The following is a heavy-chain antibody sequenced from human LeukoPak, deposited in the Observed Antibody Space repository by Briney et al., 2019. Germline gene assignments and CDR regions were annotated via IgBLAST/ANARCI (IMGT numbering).Heavy chain of an antibody. Sequence: GASVKVSCEASGYTFTSYGISWVRQAPGQGLEWMGWISAYNGNTNYAQKLQGRVTMTTDTSTSTAYMELRSLRSDDTAVYYCARDLYYDSSGQRYYYGMDVWGQGTTVTVSS. V-gene: IGHV1-18*01. CDR2: ISAYNGNT. CDR1: GYTFTSYG. D-gene: IGHD3-22*01. J-gene: IGHJ6*02. CDR3: ARDLYYDSSGQRYYYGMDV.